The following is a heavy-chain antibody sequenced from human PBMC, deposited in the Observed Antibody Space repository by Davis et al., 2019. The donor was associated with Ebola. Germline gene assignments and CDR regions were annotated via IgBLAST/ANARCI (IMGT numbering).Heavy chain of an antibody. D-gene: IGHD1-7*01. V-gene: IGHV4-59*01. CDR1: GGSISSYY. Sequence: PSETLSLTCTVSGGSISSYYWSWIRQPPGKGLEWIGYIYYSGRTNYNPSLKSRVTISVDTSKNQFSLRLSSVTAADTAVYYCARHFLGTDYSEDYYYHMDVWGKGTTVTGSS. J-gene: IGHJ6*03. CDR3: ARHFLGTDYSEDYYYHMDV. CDR2: IYYSGRT.